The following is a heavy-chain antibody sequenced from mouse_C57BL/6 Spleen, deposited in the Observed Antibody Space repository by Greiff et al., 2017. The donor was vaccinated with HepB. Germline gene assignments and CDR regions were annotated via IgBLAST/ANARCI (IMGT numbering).Heavy chain of an antibody. CDR3: ASGYYGSSYGYFDV. J-gene: IGHJ1*03. CDR2: ISYDGSN. Sequence: LVESGPGLVKPSQSLSLTCSVTGYSITSGYYWNWIRQFPGNKLEWMGYISYDGSNNYNPSLKNRIPITRDTSKNQFFLKLNSVTTEDPATYYCASGYYGSSYGYFDVWGTGTTVTVSS. D-gene: IGHD1-1*01. V-gene: IGHV3-6*01. CDR1: GYSITSGYY.